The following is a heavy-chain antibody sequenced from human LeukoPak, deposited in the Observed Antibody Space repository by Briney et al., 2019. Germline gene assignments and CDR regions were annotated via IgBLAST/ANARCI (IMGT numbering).Heavy chain of an antibody. D-gene: IGHD2-2*02. Sequence: KPSETLSLTCTVSGGSISSSSYYWGWIRQPPGKGLEWIGSIYYSGSTYYNPSLKSRVTISVDTSKNQFSLKLSPVTAADTAVYYCARRLSDTLYYFDYWGQGTLVTVSS. CDR3: ARRLSDTLYYFDY. J-gene: IGHJ4*02. CDR2: IYYSGST. CDR1: GGSISSSSYY. V-gene: IGHV4-39*01.